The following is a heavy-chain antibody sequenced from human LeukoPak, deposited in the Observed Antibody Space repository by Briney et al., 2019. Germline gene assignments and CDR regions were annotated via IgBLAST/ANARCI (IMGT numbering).Heavy chain of an antibody. CDR3: ARAETGYSSSWYFDY. CDR2: VSTSGSYI. D-gene: IGHD6-13*01. J-gene: IGHJ4*02. CDR1: GFTLSNYR. Sequence: GGSLRLSCAASGFTLSNYRMNWVRQAPGKGLECVSSVSTSGSYIYYADSVKGRFTISRDNAKNSLYLQMNSLRAEDTAVYYCARAETGYSSSWYFDYWGQGTLITVSS. V-gene: IGHV3-21*01.